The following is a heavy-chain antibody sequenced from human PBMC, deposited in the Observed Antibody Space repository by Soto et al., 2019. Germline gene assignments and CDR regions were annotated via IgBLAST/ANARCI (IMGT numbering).Heavy chain of an antibody. J-gene: IGHJ5*02. CDR3: ARTAAAIQEWFDP. Sequence: SETLSLTCSVSGGSISSGGYYWSWIRQHPGKGLEWIGSIYYSGSTYYNPPLKSRVTISVDTSKNQFSLKLSSVTAADTAVYYCARTAAAIQEWFDPWGQGTLVTVSS. V-gene: IGHV4-39*01. CDR1: GGSISSGGYY. D-gene: IGHD2-2*02. CDR2: IYYSGST.